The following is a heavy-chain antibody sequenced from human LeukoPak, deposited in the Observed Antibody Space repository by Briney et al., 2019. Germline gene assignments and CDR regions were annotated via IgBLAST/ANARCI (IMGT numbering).Heavy chain of an antibody. CDR3: AKDPLDTSPFDY. V-gene: IGHV3-7*03. D-gene: IGHD2-2*02. CDR2: IKQDESEK. Sequence: GGSLRLSCAASGFTFSSYWMSWVRQAAGRGLEWVANIKQDESEKYYVDSVNGRFTISRDNAKNSLYLQMNSLRAEDTAVYYRAKDPLDTSPFDYWGQGTLVTVSS. CDR1: GFTFSSYW. J-gene: IGHJ4*02.